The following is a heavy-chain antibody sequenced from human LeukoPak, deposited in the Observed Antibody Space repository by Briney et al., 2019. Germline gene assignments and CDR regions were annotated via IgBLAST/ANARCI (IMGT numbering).Heavy chain of an antibody. V-gene: IGHV3-30*19. D-gene: IGHD3-10*01. CDR2: ISVDGSNK. J-gene: IGHJ4*02. Sequence: PGRSLTLSCAASGFTFSSFGMHWVRQAPGKGLEWVAVISVDGSNKYYADSVKGRFTISRDNSKNTLYLQMDSLKADDTTVYYCARHKGASLFRGIIFDYWGQGTLVTVSS. CDR3: ARHKGASLFRGIIFDY. CDR1: GFTFSSFG.